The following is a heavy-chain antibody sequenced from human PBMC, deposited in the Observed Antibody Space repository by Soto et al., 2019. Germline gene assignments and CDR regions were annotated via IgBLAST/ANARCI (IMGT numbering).Heavy chain of an antibody. CDR1: GFTFSSYW. CDR3: AVAVAGPTAIGY. CDR2: LNSDGSST. V-gene: IGHV3-74*01. Sequence: EVQLVESGGGLVQPGGSLRLSCAASGFTFSSYWMHWVRQAPGKGLVWVSRLNSDGSSTSYADSVKGRFTISRDNAKNPLYLQRNSLRAEDTAVYYCAVAVAGPTAIGYWGQGTLVTVSS. D-gene: IGHD6-19*01. J-gene: IGHJ4*02.